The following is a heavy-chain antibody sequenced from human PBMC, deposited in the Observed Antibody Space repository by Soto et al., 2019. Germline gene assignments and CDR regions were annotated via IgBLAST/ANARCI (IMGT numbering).Heavy chain of an antibody. CDR3: ATVKYSSGWYFVAY. J-gene: IGHJ4*02. CDR2: FDPEDGET. D-gene: IGHD6-19*01. Sequence: ASVKVSCKVSGYTLTELSMHWVRQAPGKGLEWMGGFDPEDGETIYAQKFQGRVTMTEDTSTDTAYMELSSLRSEDTAVYYCATVKYSSGWYFVAYWGQGTLVTVSS. V-gene: IGHV1-24*01. CDR1: GYTLTELS.